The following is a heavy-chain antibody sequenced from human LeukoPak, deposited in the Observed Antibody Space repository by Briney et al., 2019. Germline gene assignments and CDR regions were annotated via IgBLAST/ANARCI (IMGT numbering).Heavy chain of an antibody. CDR1: GFTFSSYA. Sequence: GGSLRLSCVASGFTFSSYALSWVRQAPGKGLEWVSTSSGSGGTIFYEDSVKGRFTISRDHSKNTVYLQMSSLRAEDTAVYYCAKAGYRGGQWFFDYWGQGALVTVSS. CDR2: SSGSGGTI. CDR3: AKAGYRGGQWFFDY. V-gene: IGHV3-23*01. D-gene: IGHD3-22*01. J-gene: IGHJ4*02.